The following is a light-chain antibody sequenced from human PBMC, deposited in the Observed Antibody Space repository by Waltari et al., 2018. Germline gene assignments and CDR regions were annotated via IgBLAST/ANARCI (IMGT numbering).Light chain of an antibody. J-gene: IGLJ2*01. V-gene: IGLV2-14*03. CDR1: SSDIGGYNY. Sequence: QSALAQPASVSGSPGQSIAISCTGTSSDIGGYNYVSWYQQYPDKAPKLLIYEVNNRPPGVSTRFSGSKSGHSASLTISEIQAEDEADYYCSSYTNTFVVFGGGTKLTVL. CDR3: SSYTNTFVV. CDR2: EVN.